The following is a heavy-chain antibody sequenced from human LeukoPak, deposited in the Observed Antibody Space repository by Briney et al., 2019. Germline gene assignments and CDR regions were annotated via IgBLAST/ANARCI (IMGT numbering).Heavy chain of an antibody. CDR3: AKSIMIVVAPDY. CDR1: GFTFSSYA. V-gene: IGHV3-23*01. J-gene: IGHJ4*02. CDR2: ISGSGGST. D-gene: IGHD3-22*01. Sequence: GGSLRLSCAASGFTFSSYAMSWVRQAPGKGLEWVSAISGSGGSTYYADSVKGRFTISRDNSKNALYLQMNSLRAEDTAVYYCAKSIMIVVAPDYWGQGTLVTVSS.